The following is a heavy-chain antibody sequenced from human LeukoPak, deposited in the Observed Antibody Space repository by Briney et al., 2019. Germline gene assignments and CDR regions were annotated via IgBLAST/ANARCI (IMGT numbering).Heavy chain of an antibody. V-gene: IGHV3-15*01. J-gene: IGHJ4*02. CDR1: GFTFSNAW. CDR3: TTDLSERYYFDY. CDR2: IKSKTDGGTT. D-gene: IGHD5/OR15-5a*01. Sequence: GGSLRLSCAASGFTFSNAWMSWVRQAPGKGLEWVGRIKSKTDGGTTDYAAPVKGRFTISRDDSKNTLYPQMSSLKTEDTAVYYCTTDLSERYYFDYWGQGTLVTVSS.